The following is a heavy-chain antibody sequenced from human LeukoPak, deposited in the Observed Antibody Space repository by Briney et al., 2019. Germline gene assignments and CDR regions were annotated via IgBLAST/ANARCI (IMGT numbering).Heavy chain of an antibody. V-gene: IGHV4-4*09. CDR2: TKSNGVT. D-gene: IGHD1-26*01. CDR1: GGPISGYY. CDR3: ARHWETGRDRIDAFDI. Sequence: PSETLSLTCTVSGGPISGYYWSFFPQPPGKGLEWIDYTKSNGVTHYNPSLNSRVTVSLDTSTKEVSLEVHSVTAADTALYFCARHWETGRDRIDAFDIWGQGTMVTVSS. J-gene: IGHJ3*02.